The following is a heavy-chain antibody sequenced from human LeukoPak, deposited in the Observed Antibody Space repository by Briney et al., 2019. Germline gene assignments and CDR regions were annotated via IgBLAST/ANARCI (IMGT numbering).Heavy chain of an antibody. D-gene: IGHD4-17*01. CDR2: IYYSGST. Sequence: SETLSLTPIVPGGSISSYYWCWMPEPPGEGLGWIGYIYYSGSTNYNPSLKSRVTISVDTSKNQFSLKLSSVTAADTAVYYCARDRYGDPFDYWGQGTLVTVSS. CDR1: GGSISSYY. CDR3: ARDRYGDPFDY. J-gene: IGHJ4*02. V-gene: IGHV4-59*01.